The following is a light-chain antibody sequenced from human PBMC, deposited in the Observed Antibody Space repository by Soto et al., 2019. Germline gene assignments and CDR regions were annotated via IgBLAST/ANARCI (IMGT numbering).Light chain of an antibody. CDR2: GAS. V-gene: IGKV3-11*01. CDR1: QNVRTF. J-gene: IGKJ1*01. CDR3: QQHSHGPPWT. Sequence: EVVLTQSPATLSLSPGERATPSCRASQNVRTFLDWYQQKPGQAPRLLIYGASHRATGIPARFSGSGSGTDVTLTISSLEPEEFSVYYCQQHSHGPPWTFGQGTRVEI.